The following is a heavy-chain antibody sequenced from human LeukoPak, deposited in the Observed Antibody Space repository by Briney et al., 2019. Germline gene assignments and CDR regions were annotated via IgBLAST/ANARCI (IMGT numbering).Heavy chain of an antibody. Sequence: GGSLRLSCAASGFTFSNYAMSWVRQAPGKGLEWVSAISGSGGSTYHADSVKGRFTISRDNSKNTLHLQMNSLRAEDTAVYYCAKGGQGYYGSGRVWFDPWGQGTLVTVSS. D-gene: IGHD3-10*01. V-gene: IGHV3-23*01. CDR3: AKGGQGYYGSGRVWFDP. CDR2: ISGSGGST. CDR1: GFTFSNYA. J-gene: IGHJ5*02.